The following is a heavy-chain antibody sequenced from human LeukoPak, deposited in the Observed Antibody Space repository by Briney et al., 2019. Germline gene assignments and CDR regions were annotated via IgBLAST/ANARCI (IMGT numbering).Heavy chain of an antibody. Sequence: GGSLKFSCAASGCTFSGSAMHWVRQASGKGLEWVGRIRSKANSYATAYAASVKGRFTISRDDSKNTAYLQMNSLKTEDTAVYYCTSLYDFWSGYYDHWGQGTLVTVSS. V-gene: IGHV3-73*01. CDR1: GCTFSGSA. D-gene: IGHD3-3*01. J-gene: IGHJ4*02. CDR3: TSLYDFWSGYYDH. CDR2: IRSKANSYAT.